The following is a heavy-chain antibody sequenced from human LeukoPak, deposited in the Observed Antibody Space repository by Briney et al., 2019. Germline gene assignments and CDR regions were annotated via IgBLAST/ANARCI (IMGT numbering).Heavy chain of an antibody. J-gene: IGHJ6*03. Sequence: ASVKVSCKASGYTFTGYYTHWVRQAPGQGLEWMGWINPNSGGTNYAQKFQGRVTMTRDTSISTAYMELSRLRSDDTAVYYCARVDSSSYYYYMDVWGKGTTVTVSS. CDR3: ARVDSSSYYYYMDV. CDR1: GYTFTGYY. CDR2: INPNSGGT. D-gene: IGHD6-6*01. V-gene: IGHV1-2*02.